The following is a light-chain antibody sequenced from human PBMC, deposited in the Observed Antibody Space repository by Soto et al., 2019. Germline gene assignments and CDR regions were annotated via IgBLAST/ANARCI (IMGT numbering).Light chain of an antibody. CDR3: GSYTNSGSVV. V-gene: IGLV2-14*03. J-gene: IGLJ2*01. CDR1: SSDVGAYNY. CDR2: DVN. Sequence: QSVLTQPASVSGSPGQSIAISCIGTSSDVGAYNYVSWYQQHPGKAPKLVIYDVNNRPSGVSNRFSGSKSGNTASLTISGLQAEDEADYYCGSYTNSGSVVFGGGTKLTVL.